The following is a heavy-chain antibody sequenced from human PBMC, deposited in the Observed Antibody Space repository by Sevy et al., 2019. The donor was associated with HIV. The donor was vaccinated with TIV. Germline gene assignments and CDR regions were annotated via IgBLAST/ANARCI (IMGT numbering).Heavy chain of an antibody. D-gene: IGHD3-22*01. Sequence: SGPTLVNPTQTLTLTCTFSGFSLSTSGVGVGWIRQPPGKALEWLALIYWDDDKRYSPSLKSRLTITKDTSKNQVVLTMTNMDPVDTATYYCAHRRGNYYDSSDDAFDIWGQGTMVTVSS. CDR2: IYWDDDK. V-gene: IGHV2-5*02. J-gene: IGHJ3*02. CDR1: GFSLSTSGVG. CDR3: AHRRGNYYDSSDDAFDI.